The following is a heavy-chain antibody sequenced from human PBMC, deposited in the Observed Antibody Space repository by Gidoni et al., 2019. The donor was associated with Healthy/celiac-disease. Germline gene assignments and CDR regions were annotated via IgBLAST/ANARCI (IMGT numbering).Heavy chain of an antibody. D-gene: IGHD2-15*01. CDR3: AKGSRGVVVVAATILDY. Sequence: QVQLVESGGGVVQPGRSLRLSCAASGFPFSRYGMHWVRQAPGKGLEWVAVISYDGSNKYYADSVKGRFTISRDNSKNTLYLQMNSLRAEDTAVYYCAKGSRGVVVVAATILDYWGQGTLVTVSS. CDR2: ISYDGSNK. V-gene: IGHV3-30*18. CDR1: GFPFSRYG. J-gene: IGHJ4*02.